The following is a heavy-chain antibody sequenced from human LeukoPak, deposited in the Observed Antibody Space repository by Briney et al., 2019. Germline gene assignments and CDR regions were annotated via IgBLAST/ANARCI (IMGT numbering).Heavy chain of an antibody. CDR2: INSDGSST. D-gene: IGHD3-3*01. J-gene: IGHJ4*02. Sequence: GGSLRLPCAPSGFTFSSYWMHWPRQAPGKGLVWVSRINSDGSSTSYADSVKGRFTISRDNAKNTLYLQMNSLRAEDTAVYYCARGMGEWLLSYYFDYWGQGTLVTVSS. V-gene: IGHV3-74*01. CDR1: GFTFSSYW. CDR3: ARGMGEWLLSYYFDY.